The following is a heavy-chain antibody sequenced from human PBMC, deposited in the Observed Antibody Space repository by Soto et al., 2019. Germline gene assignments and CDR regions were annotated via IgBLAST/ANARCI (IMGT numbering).Heavy chain of an antibody. V-gene: IGHV3-23*01. Sequence: EVQLLESGGGLVQPGGSLRLSCPASGFTFSNYAMSWVRQAPGKGLEWVSAISGSGGSTYYADSVKGRFSISRDNSKNTLYLRMNSLRAEDTAVFYCAKDRAIRPGTDFDYWGQGTLVTVSS. J-gene: IGHJ4*02. D-gene: IGHD1-7*01. CDR1: GFTFSNYA. CDR2: ISGSGGST. CDR3: AKDRAIRPGTDFDY.